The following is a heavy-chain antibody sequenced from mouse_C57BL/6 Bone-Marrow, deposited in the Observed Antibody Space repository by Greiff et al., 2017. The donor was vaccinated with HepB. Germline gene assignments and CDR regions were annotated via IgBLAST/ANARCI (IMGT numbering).Heavy chain of an antibody. D-gene: IGHD1-1*01. J-gene: IGHJ2*01. Sequence: VQLQQSGAELVRPGASVKLSCTASGFNIKDYYMHWVKQRPEQGLEWIGRIDPEDGDTEYAPKFQGKATMTADTSSNTAYLQLSSLTSADTAVYYCTTWILRYPYYFDYWGQGTTLTVSS. V-gene: IGHV14-1*01. CDR1: GFNIKDYY. CDR3: TTWILRYPYYFDY. CDR2: IDPEDGDT.